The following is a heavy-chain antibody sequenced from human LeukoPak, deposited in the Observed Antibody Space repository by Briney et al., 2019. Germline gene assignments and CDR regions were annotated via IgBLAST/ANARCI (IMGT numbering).Heavy chain of an antibody. CDR3: AKDTSGWAYYFDY. CDR2: ISHDGGNK. J-gene: IGHJ4*02. Sequence: PGGSLRLSCAASGFTFSSYGMHWVRQAPGKGLEWVAVISHDGGNKNYADSVKGRSTISRDNSKNTLYLQMNSLRAEDTAVYYCAKDTSGWAYYFDYWGQGTLVTVSS. CDR1: GFTFSSYG. V-gene: IGHV3-30*18. D-gene: IGHD6-19*01.